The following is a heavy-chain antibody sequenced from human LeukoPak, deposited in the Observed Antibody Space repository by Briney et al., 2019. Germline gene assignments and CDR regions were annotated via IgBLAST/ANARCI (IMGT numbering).Heavy chain of an antibody. V-gene: IGHV3-23*01. CDR3: AKSSMSWNDAFDI. D-gene: IGHD1-1*01. CDR2: IVGSGATT. Sequence: GGTLRLSCGASGFTFSSCGMSWVRQPPGKGLEWVSGIVGSGATTYYADSVKGRFTISRDNSKNTLYLLMNSLTAEDTAIYYCAKSSMSWNDAFDIWGQGTMVTVSS. J-gene: IGHJ3*02. CDR1: GFTFSSCG.